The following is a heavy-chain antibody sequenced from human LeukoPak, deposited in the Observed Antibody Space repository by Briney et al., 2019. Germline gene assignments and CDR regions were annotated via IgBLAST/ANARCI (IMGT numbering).Heavy chain of an antibody. CDR3: AKVHSSGSLDY. CDR2: ISWNSGSI. V-gene: IGHV3-9*01. Sequence: GGSLRLSCAASGFTFDDYAMHWVRQAPGKGLEWVSGISWNSGSIGYADSVKGRSTISRDNAKNSLYLQMNSLRAEDTALYYCAKVHSSGSLDYWGQGTLVTVSS. CDR1: GFTFDDYA. D-gene: IGHD6-19*01. J-gene: IGHJ4*02.